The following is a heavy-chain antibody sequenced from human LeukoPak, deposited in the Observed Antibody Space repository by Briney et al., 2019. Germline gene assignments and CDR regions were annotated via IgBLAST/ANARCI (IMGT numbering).Heavy chain of an antibody. D-gene: IGHD2-2*01. CDR1: GFTFSDYY. CDR2: ISSSSSYT. Sequence: GGSLRLSCAASGFTFSDYYMSWIRQAPGKGLEWVSYISSSSSYTNYADSVKGRFTISRDNAKNSLYLQMTSLRAEDTAVYYCARGNYCSSTSCSYYYYGMDVWGQGTTVTVSS. CDR3: ARGNYCSSTSCSYYYYGMDV. J-gene: IGHJ6*02. V-gene: IGHV3-11*05.